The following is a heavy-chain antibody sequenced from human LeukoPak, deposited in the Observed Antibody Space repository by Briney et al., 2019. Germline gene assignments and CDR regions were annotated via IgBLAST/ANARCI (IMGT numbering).Heavy chain of an antibody. CDR3: ARVYETRGYSSSRTFDY. D-gene: IGHD6-13*01. CDR2: IYYSGSA. Sequence: PSETLSLTCTVSGGSISSYYWSWIRQPPGKGLEWIGYIYYSGSANYNPSLKSRVTISVDTSKNQFSLKLSSVTAADTAVYYCARVYETRGYSSSRTFDYWGQGTLVTVSS. V-gene: IGHV4-59*01. J-gene: IGHJ4*02. CDR1: GGSISSYY.